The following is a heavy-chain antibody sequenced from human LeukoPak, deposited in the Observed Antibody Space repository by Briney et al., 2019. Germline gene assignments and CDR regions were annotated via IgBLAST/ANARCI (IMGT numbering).Heavy chain of an antibody. D-gene: IGHD2-2*01. CDR1: GYTFTGYY. CDR2: INPNSGGT. CDR3: ARGGDIVVVPAANDY. V-gene: IGHV1-2*02. J-gene: IGHJ4*02. Sequence: ASVTVSCKASGYTFTGYYMHWVRQAPGQGLEWMGWINPNSGGTNYAQKFQGRVTMTRDTSISTAYMELSRLRSDDTAVYYCARGGDIVVVPAANDYWGQGTLVTVSS.